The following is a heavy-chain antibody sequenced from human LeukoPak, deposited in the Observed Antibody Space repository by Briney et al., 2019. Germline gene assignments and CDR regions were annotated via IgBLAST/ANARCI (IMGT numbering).Heavy chain of an antibody. V-gene: IGHV4-59*08. CDR2: IYGSGST. CDR1: GDSLSSHY. Sequence: SETLSLTCTVSGDSLSSHYWNWIRQPPGKGLEWIGYIYGSGSTHYDPSLRSRVTISEDTSKNQFSLKLTSVTAADTAVYYCARNVGWYSHDSWGQGTLVTVSS. CDR3: ARNVGWYSHDS. D-gene: IGHD6-19*01. J-gene: IGHJ4*02.